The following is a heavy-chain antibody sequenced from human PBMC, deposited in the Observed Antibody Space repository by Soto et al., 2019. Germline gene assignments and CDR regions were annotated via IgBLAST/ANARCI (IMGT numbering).Heavy chain of an antibody. V-gene: IGHV3-33*01. J-gene: IGHJ4*02. Sequence: QVQLVESGGGVVQPGRSLRLSCAASGFTFSSYGMHWVRQAPGKGLEWVAVIWYDGSNKYYADSVKGRFTISRDNSKNTLDLQMNSLRAEDTAVYYCARGPLGVVVAATFDYWGQGTLVTVSS. CDR1: GFTFSSYG. CDR3: ARGPLGVVVAATFDY. CDR2: IWYDGSNK. D-gene: IGHD2-15*01.